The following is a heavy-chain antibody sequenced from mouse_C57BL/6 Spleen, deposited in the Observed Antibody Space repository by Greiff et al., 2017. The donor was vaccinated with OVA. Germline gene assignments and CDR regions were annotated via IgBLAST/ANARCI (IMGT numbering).Heavy chain of an antibody. Sequence: QVQLQQPGAELVMPGASVKLSCKASGYTFTSYWMHWVKQRPGQGLEWIGEIDPSDSYTNYNQKFKGKSTLTVDKSSSTAYMQLSSLTSEDSAVYYCASGAGTYYAMDYWGQGTSVTVSS. CDR1: GYTFTSYW. J-gene: IGHJ4*01. CDR2: IDPSDSYT. D-gene: IGHD4-1*01. CDR3: ASGAGTYYAMDY. V-gene: IGHV1-69*01.